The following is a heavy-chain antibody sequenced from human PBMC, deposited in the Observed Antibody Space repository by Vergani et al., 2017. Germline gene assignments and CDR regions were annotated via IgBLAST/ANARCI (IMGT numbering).Heavy chain of an antibody. J-gene: IGHJ5*02. V-gene: IGHV1-46*02. Sequence: VQLVQSGAEVRKPGASVTVSCTASGYIFKNYYIHWLRQAPGQAFEWMGILNPTTGHSTSAQKFMGRVDMTRDPSTDTSTRTVQMTLSSLRSEDTAVYYCARSIGYCGGATCRAYYFDHWGQGTRVTVSS. CDR2: LNPTTGHS. D-gene: IGHD2-21*01. CDR3: ARSIGYCGGATCRAYYFDH. CDR1: GYIFKNYY.